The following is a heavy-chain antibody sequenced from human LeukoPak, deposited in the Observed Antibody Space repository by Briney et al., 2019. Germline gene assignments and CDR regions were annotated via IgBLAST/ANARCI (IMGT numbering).Heavy chain of an antibody. V-gene: IGHV1-18*01. CDR1: GYTFTSYG. J-gene: IGHJ4*02. CDR2: ISAYNGNT. CDR3: ARDTTSGILWFRESFDY. Sequence: ASVKVSCKASGYTFTSYGISWVRQAPGQGLEWMGWISAYNGNTNYAQELQGRVTMTTDTSTSTAYMELRSLRSDDTAVYYCARDTTSGILWFRESFDYWGQGTLVTVSS. D-gene: IGHD3-10*01.